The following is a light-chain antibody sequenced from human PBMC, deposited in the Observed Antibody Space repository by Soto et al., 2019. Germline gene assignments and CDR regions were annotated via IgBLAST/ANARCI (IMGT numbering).Light chain of an antibody. J-gene: IGLJ2*01. CDR2: NSD. Sequence: QSVLTQPPSVSAAPGQRVTISCSGSSSNIGNNYVSWYQQFPGTAPQLLIFNSDKRPSGIPDRFSGSKSGTSATLGITGLQTGDEAAYYCATWDSSLSAVVFGGGTKLTVL. V-gene: IGLV1-51*01. CDR1: SSNIGNNY. CDR3: ATWDSSLSAVV.